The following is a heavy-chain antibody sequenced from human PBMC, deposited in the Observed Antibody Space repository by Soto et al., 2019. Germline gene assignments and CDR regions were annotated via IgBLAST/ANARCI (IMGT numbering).Heavy chain of an antibody. CDR1: GYTFTSHG. CDR2: ISSLTGGT. CDR3: ARDISYGSGTSYGY. J-gene: IGHJ4*02. D-gene: IGHD3-10*01. V-gene: IGHV1-18*01. Sequence: QVQLVQSGPEVKKPGASVKVSCKASGYTFTSHGISWVRQAPGQGLEWMGWISSLTGGTSYAQALQGRVTMTTDTSTSTAYMELRSLTSDDTAVYYCARDISYGSGTSYGYWGQGTLVTVSS.